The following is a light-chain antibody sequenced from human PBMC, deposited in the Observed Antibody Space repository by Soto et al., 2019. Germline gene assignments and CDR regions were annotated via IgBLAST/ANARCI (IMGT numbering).Light chain of an antibody. V-gene: IGLV4-69*01. CDR2: LNSDGSH. Sequence: QSLLTQSPCASASLGASVKLTYTLSSGHSNYAIAWHQQQPEKGPRFLMKLNSDGSHSKGDGIPDRFSGSSSGAERYLTISTLQSEDEADYYCQTWVTGIHIFGGGTKLTVL. CDR1: SGHSNYA. J-gene: IGLJ2*01. CDR3: QTWVTGIHI.